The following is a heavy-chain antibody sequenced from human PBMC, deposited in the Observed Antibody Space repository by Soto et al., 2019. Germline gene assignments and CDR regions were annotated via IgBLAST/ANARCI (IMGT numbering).Heavy chain of an antibody. CDR3: ATMNWNHNLFYX. Sequence: PSETLSLTCAVFGGSFCGCYWSWIRKPPGKGLEWIGEINHRGSTNYNPSLKSRVTMSVDTSKNQFSLKLTSMTAADTAVYYCATMNWNHNLFYXWGQVTLVTVSX. D-gene: IGHD1-1*01. V-gene: IGHV4-34*01. CDR1: GGSFCGCY. CDR2: INHRGST. J-gene: IGHJ5*02.